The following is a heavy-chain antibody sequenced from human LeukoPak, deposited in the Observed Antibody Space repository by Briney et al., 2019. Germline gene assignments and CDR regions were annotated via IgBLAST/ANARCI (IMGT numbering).Heavy chain of an antibody. CDR2: IKQDGSEK. V-gene: IGHV3-7*01. CDR3: ARSLGVVAPYYYYYGMDV. D-gene: IGHD3-3*01. Sequence: GGSLRLSCAASGFTLSSYWMSWVRQAPGKGLEWVANIKQDGSEKHYVDSVKGRFTISRDNAQNSLYLQMNSLRAEDTAVYYCARSLGVVAPYYYYYGMDVWGQGTTVTVPS. J-gene: IGHJ6*02. CDR1: GFTLSSYW.